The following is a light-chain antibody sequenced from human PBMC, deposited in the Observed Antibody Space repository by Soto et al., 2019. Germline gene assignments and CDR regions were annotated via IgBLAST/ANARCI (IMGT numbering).Light chain of an antibody. CDR1: QSVGSSMY. J-gene: IGKJ2*01. CDR2: GTS. Sequence: EIVLTQSPGTLSLSPGERATLSCRASQSVGSSMYLAWYQQKSGQAPRLLIHGTSSRATGIPDRFSGSGSGTDFNLTISSLEPEDFAVYYCQQYDSSLYTFGQGTKLEIK. V-gene: IGKV3-20*01. CDR3: QQYDSSLYT.